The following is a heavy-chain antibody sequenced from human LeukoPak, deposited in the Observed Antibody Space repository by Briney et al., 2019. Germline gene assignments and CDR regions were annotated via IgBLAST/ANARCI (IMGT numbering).Heavy chain of an antibody. V-gene: IGHV3-7*04. CDR2: INQDGSEK. D-gene: IGHD3-9*01. J-gene: IGHJ4*02. Sequence: PGGSLRLSCAASGFIFSSYWMSWVRQAPGKGLEWVANINQDGSEKYYVDSVKGRFTISRDNAKNSLYLQMSSLRAEDTAVYYCARGGRLTAFYNYWGQGTLVTVSS. CDR3: ARGGRLTAFYNY. CDR1: GFIFSSYW.